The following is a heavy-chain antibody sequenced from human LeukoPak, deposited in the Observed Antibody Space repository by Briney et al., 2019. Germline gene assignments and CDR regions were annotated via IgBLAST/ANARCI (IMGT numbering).Heavy chain of an antibody. CDR2: ISGDGGTT. Sequence: GGSLRLSCAACGFTFDNYFMHWVRQAPGKGLEWVSFISGDGGTTYYRDSVKGRFTISRDNSKNSLYLQLESLRADDTALYFCATSHGWSPDHWGQGTLVTVSS. J-gene: IGHJ4*02. D-gene: IGHD6-19*01. V-gene: IGHV3-43*02. CDR3: ATSHGWSPDH. CDR1: GFTFDNYF.